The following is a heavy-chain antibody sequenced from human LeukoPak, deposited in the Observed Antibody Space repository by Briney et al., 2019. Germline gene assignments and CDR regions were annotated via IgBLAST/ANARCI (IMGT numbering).Heavy chain of an antibody. CDR3: VRGNYDNRGYSNAFDI. CDR1: GGSFSGYY. J-gene: IGHJ3*02. D-gene: IGHD3-22*01. CDR2: INHSGST. V-gene: IGHV4-34*01. Sequence: SETLSLTCAVYGGSFSGYYWSWIRQPPGKGLEWIGEINHSGSTNYNPSLKSRVTMSVDTSKNQFSLKLTSVTAADTAVYYCVRGNYDNRGYSNAFDIWGQGAMVTVSS.